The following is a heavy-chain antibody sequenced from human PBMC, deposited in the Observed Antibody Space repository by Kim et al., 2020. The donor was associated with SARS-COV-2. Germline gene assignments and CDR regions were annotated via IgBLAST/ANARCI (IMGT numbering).Heavy chain of an antibody. V-gene: IGHV3-30*18. Sequence: GGSLRLSCAASGFTFSSYGMHWVRQAPGKGLEWVAVISYDGSNKYYADSVKGRFTISRDNSKNTLYLQMNSLRAEDTAVYYCAKGVVVVAATGDAFDIWGQGTMVTVSS. CDR1: GFTFSSYG. J-gene: IGHJ3*02. CDR3: AKGVVVVAATGDAFDI. CDR2: ISYDGSNK. D-gene: IGHD2-15*01.